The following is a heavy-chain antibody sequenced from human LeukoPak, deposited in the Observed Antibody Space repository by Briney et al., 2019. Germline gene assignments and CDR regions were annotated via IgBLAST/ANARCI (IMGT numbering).Heavy chain of an antibody. CDR3: VRDRIGFDP. CDR1: GFTFNNYW. D-gene: IGHD3-16*02. CDR2: IDSDGSTT. Sequence: QSGGSLRLSCAASGFTFNNYWMHWVRQAPGKGLVWVSRIDSDGSTTSYAYSVKGRFTASRANAKNTVFLQMTRLTAEDTAVYYCVRDRIGFDPWGQGTLVTVSS. J-gene: IGHJ5*02. V-gene: IGHV3-74*01.